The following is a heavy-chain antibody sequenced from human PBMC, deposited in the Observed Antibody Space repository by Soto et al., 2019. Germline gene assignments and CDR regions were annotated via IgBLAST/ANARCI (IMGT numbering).Heavy chain of an antibody. CDR2: ISYDGSNK. Sequence: GGSLRLSCAASGFTFSSYGMHWVRQAPGKGLEWVAVISYDGSNKYYADSVKGRFTISRDNSKNTLYLQMNSLRAEDTAVYYCAKDWLLRFGELYGGMDVWGQGTTVTVSS. CDR3: AKDWLLRFGELYGGMDV. CDR1: GFTFSSYG. V-gene: IGHV3-30*18. J-gene: IGHJ6*02. D-gene: IGHD3-10*01.